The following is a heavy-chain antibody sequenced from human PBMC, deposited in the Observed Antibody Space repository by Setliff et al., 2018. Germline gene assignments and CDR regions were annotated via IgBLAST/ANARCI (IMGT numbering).Heavy chain of an antibody. V-gene: IGHV1-46*01. D-gene: IGHD6-13*01. Sequence: ASVKVSCKTSGYSFTGYYMHWVRQAPGQGLEWMGVIHTGGGSASYAQKFQGRVTMTSDTSTRTVSMEVNSVRSDDTAIYYCARGGMAAAGRKGVFEYWGQGTQVTVSS. CDR1: GYSFTGYY. CDR2: IHTGGGSA. J-gene: IGHJ4*02. CDR3: ARGGMAAAGRKGVFEY.